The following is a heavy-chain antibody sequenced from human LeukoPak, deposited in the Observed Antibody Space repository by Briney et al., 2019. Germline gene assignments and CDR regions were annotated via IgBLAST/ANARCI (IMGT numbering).Heavy chain of an antibody. V-gene: IGHV4-59*01. CDR3: ARGYSSSWYQNHYYYYYYMDV. CDR2: IYYSGST. Sequence: SETLSLTCTVSGGSISSYYWSWIRQPPGKGLEWIGYIYYSGSTNYNPSLKSRVTISVDTSKNQFSLKLSSVTAADTAVYYCARGYSSSWYQNHYYYYYYMDVWGKGTTVTVSS. CDR1: GGSISSYY. D-gene: IGHD6-13*01. J-gene: IGHJ6*03.